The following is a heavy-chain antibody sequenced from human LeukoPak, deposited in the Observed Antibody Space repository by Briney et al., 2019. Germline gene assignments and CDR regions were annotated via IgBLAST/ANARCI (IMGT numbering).Heavy chain of an antibody. CDR1: GFTFGNYG. V-gene: IGHV3-30*02. CDR3: AKESVGYFDY. CDR2: INHDRSEK. Sequence: PGGSLRLSCVASGFTFGNYGINWVRQAPGNGLEWVAFINHDRSEKSFADSVKGRFTISRDNSKNTVYLQMNSLRAEDTAVYYCAKESVGYFDYWGQGALVTVS. J-gene: IGHJ4*02.